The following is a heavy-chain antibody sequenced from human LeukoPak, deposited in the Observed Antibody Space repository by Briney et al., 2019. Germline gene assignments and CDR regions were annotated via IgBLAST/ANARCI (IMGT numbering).Heavy chain of an antibody. J-gene: IGHJ4*02. D-gene: IGHD6-19*01. CDR3: ARGSYSSGSDFDY. CDR2: IIPIFGTA. CDR1: GGTFSSYA. Sequence: ASVKVSCKASGGTFSSYAISWVRQAPGQGLEWMGGIIPIFGTANYAQKFQGRVTITADESTSTAYMELSSLRSDDTAVYYCARGSYSSGSDFDYWGQGTLVTVSS. V-gene: IGHV1-69*13.